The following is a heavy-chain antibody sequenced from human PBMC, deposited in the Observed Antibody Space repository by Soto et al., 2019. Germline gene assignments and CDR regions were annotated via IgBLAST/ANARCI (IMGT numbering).Heavy chain of an antibody. D-gene: IGHD4-4*01. CDR2: IYYSGST. V-gene: IGHV4-30-4*01. CDR3: ARDNPLHGPVDY. J-gene: IGHJ4*02. Sequence: SETLSLTCTVSGGSISSGDYYWSWIRQPPGKGLEWIGYIYYSGSTYYNPSLKSRVTISVDTSKNQFSLKLSSVTAADTAVYYCARDNPLHGPVDYWGQGTLVTVSS. CDR1: GGSISSGDYY.